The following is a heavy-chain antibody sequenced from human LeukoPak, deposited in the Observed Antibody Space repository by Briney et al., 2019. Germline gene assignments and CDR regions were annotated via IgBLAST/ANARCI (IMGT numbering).Heavy chain of an antibody. CDR3: ARLREIPVFGVVTKSTSYFDY. CDR2: IKQDRSEK. D-gene: IGHD3-3*01. V-gene: IGHV3-7*01. J-gene: IGHJ4*02. Sequence: GGSLRLSCAASGFTFSSYWMNWVRQAPGKGLEWVANIKQDRSEKYYVDSVKGRFTISRDNAKNSLYLQMNSLRAEDTAVYYCARLREIPVFGVVTKSTSYFDYWGQGTLVTVSS. CDR1: GFTFSSYW.